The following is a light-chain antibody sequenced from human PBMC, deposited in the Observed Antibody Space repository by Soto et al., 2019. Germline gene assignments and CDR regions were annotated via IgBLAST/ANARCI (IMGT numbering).Light chain of an antibody. CDR2: AAS. CDR1: QSIRSH. Sequence: DIQMTQSPSSLSASLRDRVTITCRASQSIRSHLNWYQQRPGKAPKLLIYAASSLQSGVPSRFSGTGSGTDFTPTISSLQPEDFATYYCQQSYNPPYTFGQGTKLEIK. V-gene: IGKV1-39*01. CDR3: QQSYNPPYT. J-gene: IGKJ2*01.